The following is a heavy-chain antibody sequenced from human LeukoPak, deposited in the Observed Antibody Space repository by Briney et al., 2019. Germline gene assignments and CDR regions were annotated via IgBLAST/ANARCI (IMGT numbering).Heavy chain of an antibody. CDR2: ISYDGSNT. CDR3: ARDDRWGDTAMA. V-gene: IGHV3-30*03. D-gene: IGHD5-18*01. Sequence: GRSLRLSCAASGSTFRAYGMHWVRQAPGKGLEWVAIISYDGSNTYYADSVKGRFTISRDNSKNTLYLQMDSLRAEDTAVYYCARDDRWGDTAMAWGQGTLVTVSS. J-gene: IGHJ4*02. CDR1: GSTFRAYG.